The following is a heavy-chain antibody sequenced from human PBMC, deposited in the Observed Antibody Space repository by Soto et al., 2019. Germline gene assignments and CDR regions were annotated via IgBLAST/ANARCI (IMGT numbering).Heavy chain of an antibody. V-gene: IGHV3-9*01. CDR3: AKDSGGPPYYYYGMDV. Sequence: EVQLVESGGGLVQPGRSLRLSCAASGFTFDDYAMHWVRQAPGKGLEWVSGISWNSGSIGYADSVKGRFTISRDNAKNSLYLQMNSLRAEDTALYYCAKDSGGPPYYYYGMDVWGQGTTVTVSS. CDR2: ISWNSGSI. J-gene: IGHJ6*02. D-gene: IGHD2-8*02. CDR1: GFTFDDYA.